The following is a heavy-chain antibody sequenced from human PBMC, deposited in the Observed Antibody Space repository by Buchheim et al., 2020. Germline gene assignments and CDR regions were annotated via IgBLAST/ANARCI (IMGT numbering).Heavy chain of an antibody. CDR3: ARGPSGIMITFGGVIVTSSHFDY. V-gene: IGHV4-4*07. CDR1: GGSISSYY. Sequence: QVQLQESGPGLVKPSETLSLTCSVSGGSISSYYWAWIRQPAGKGLEWVGRFYLGGTITYNPSLKSRLTISGDRSRNHLSLRLTSVTAADTAVYYCARGPSGIMITFGGVIVTSSHFDYWGQGTL. CDR2: FYLGGTI. J-gene: IGHJ4*02. D-gene: IGHD3-16*02.